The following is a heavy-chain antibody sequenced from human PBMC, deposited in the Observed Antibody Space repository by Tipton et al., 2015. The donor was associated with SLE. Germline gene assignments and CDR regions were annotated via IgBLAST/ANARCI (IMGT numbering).Heavy chain of an antibody. D-gene: IGHD4-23*01. V-gene: IGHV4-34*01. Sequence: TLSLTCAIYGGSFSGYYWSWIRQPPGKGLEWIGEINHSGSTNYNPSLKSRVTISVDTSKNQFSLKLSSVTAADTAVYYCASLRGWRRAFDIWGQGTMVTVSP. CDR3: ASLRGWRRAFDI. CDR2: INHSGST. CDR1: GGSFSGYY. J-gene: IGHJ3*02.